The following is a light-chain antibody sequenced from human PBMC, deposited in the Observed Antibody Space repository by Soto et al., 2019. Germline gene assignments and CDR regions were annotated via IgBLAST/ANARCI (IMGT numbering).Light chain of an antibody. Sequence: SYELTQPPSVSVAPGQTARITCGGNNIGSKSVHWYQQKPGQAPVVVVFDDSDRPSGIPERFAGSNSGNTATLTISRVEVGDEADDYCQVWDSSSEQAVVGGGTKLTVL. CDR3: QVWDSSSEQAV. CDR1: NIGSKS. V-gene: IGLV3-21*02. CDR2: DDS. J-gene: IGLJ2*01.